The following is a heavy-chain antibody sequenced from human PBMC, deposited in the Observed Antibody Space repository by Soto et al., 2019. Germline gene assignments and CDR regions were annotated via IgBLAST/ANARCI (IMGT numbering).Heavy chain of an antibody. V-gene: IGHV4-31*03. CDR3: ARFIGNQLLGWCDT. CDR2: IYHSGTT. D-gene: IGHD2-2*01. CDR1: GGSISSGGYY. Sequence: QVQLQESGPGLVKPSQTLSLTCTVSGGSISSGGYYWSWIGQHPGKGLEWIGYIYHSGTTYYNPSIKSRVTITVDTSKKQFSLKRTSVSDATAAVYYCARFIGNQLLGWCDTWGQGTLVTVSS. J-gene: IGHJ5*02.